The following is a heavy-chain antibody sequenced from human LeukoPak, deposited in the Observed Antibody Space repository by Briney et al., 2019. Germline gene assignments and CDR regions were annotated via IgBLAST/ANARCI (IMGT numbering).Heavy chain of an antibody. D-gene: IGHD2-2*01. J-gene: IGHJ5*02. V-gene: IGHV4-34*01. CDR1: GGXFSGYY. CDR2: INHSGST. CDR3: ARRKRSGCGSTSCLLNWFDP. Sequence: PSETLSLTCAVYGGXFSGYYCSWIRQPPGKGLEWIGEINHSGSTNYNPSLKSRVTISVDTSKNQFSLKLSSVTAADTAVYYCARRKRSGCGSTSCLLNWFDPWGQGTLVTVSS.